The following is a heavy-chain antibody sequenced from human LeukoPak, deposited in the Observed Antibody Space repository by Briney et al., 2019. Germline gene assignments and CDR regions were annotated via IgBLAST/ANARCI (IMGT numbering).Heavy chain of an antibody. D-gene: IGHD6-19*01. V-gene: IGHV4-59*08. CDR2: IYYTGAT. CDR3: ARYGGSGWVIDN. J-gene: IGHJ4*02. Sequence: PSETLSLTCTVSGGSISSYYWTWIRQPPGKGLEWIGYIYYTGATSYNPSLKSRVTISVDTSKKQFSLRLTSVTAADTAVYYCARYGGSGWVIDNWGQGTLVTVSS. CDR1: GGSISSYY.